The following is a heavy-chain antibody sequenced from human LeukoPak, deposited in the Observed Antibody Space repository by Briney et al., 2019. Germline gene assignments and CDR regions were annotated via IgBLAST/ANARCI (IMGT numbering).Heavy chain of an antibody. J-gene: IGHJ4*02. Sequence: GGSLRLSCAASGFTLSSYAMSWVRQAPGKGLQWVSGISSSGGSTYYVDSVKGRFTISRDNSRNTLYLQMNSLRAEDTAVYYCATATTPTISRHYFDSWGQGTLVTVSS. CDR1: GFTLSSYA. CDR3: ATATTPTISRHYFDS. V-gene: IGHV3-23*01. D-gene: IGHD5-24*01. CDR2: ISSSGGST.